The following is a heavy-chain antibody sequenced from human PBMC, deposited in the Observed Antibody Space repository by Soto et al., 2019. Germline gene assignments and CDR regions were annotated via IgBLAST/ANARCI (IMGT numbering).Heavy chain of an antibody. CDR3: GRSAPNATYYDILPGSPYYFDY. CDR2: IIPIFGTA. J-gene: IGHJ4*02. CDR1: GGTFSSYA. V-gene: IGHV1-69*06. Sequence: QVQLVQSGAEVKKPGSSVKVSCKASGGTFSSYAISWVRQAPGQGLEWMGGIIPIFGTANYAQKFQGRVTITADKSTSTANMELSSLRSENTAVYYWGRSAPNATYYDILPGSPYYFDYGGQGTLVTVSS. D-gene: IGHD3-9*01.